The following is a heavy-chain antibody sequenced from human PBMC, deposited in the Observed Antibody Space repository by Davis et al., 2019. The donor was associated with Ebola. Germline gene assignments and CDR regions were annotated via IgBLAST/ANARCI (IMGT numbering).Heavy chain of an antibody. J-gene: IGHJ3*02. CDR2: IYYSGST. Sequence: MPGGSLRLSCTVSGGSISSYYWSWIRQPPGQGLEWIGYIYYSGSTKYNPSLKSRVSMSIDTSKRQFSLKLRSVTAADTAIYYCAREDSYGTDAFDIWGQGTMVTVSS. V-gene: IGHV4-59*01. D-gene: IGHD5-18*01. CDR1: GGSISSYY. CDR3: AREDSYGTDAFDI.